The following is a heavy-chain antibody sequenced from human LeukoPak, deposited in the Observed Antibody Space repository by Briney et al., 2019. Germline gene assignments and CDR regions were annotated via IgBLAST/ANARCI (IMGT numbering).Heavy chain of an antibody. CDR2: IIPILGIA. V-gene: IGHV1-69*02. CDR3: ARGRYSGYDSARLLGY. CDR1: GGTFSSYT. Sequence: GASVTVSCKASGGTFSSYTISWVRQAPGQGLEWMGRIIPILGIANYAQKFQGRVTITADKSTSTAYMELSSLRSEDTAVYYCARGRYSGYDSARLLGYWGQGTLVTVSS. D-gene: IGHD5-12*01. J-gene: IGHJ4*02.